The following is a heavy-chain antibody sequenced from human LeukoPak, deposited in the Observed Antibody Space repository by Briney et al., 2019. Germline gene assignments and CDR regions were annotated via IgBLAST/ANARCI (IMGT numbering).Heavy chain of an antibody. CDR3: AKDPTIFVYHYYYMDV. Sequence: ASVKVSCKASGGTFSSYAISWVRQAPGQGLEWMGGIIPIFGTANYAQKFQGRVTITTDESTSTAYMELSSLRSEDTAVYYCAKDPTIFVYHYYYMDVWGKGTIVIVSS. V-gene: IGHV1-69*05. CDR1: GGTFSSYA. D-gene: IGHD3-3*01. J-gene: IGHJ6*03. CDR2: IIPIFGTA.